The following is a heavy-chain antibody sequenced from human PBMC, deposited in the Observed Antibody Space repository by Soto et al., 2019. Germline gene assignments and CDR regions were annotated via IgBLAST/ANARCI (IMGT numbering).Heavy chain of an antibody. CDR2: INADNGNT. CDR1: GYTFTSYG. CDR3: ARASITMVRGVNR. V-gene: IGHV1-3*01. J-gene: IGHJ5*02. Sequence: ASVKVSCKASGYTFTSYGISWVRQAPGQRLEWMGWINADNGNTKYSQKFQGRVTITRDTSASTAYMELSSLRSEDTAVYYCARASITMVRGVNRWGQGTLVTVSS. D-gene: IGHD3-10*01.